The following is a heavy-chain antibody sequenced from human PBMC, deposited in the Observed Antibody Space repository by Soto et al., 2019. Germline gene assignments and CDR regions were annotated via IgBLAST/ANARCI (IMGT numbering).Heavy chain of an antibody. J-gene: IGHJ4*02. CDR2: INAGNGNT. CDR1: GYTFTSYA. Sequence: QVQLVQSGAEVKKPGASVKVSCKASGYTFTSYAMHWVRQAPGQRLEWMGWINAGNGNTKYSQKFQGRVTITMDTSASTAYMELSSLRSEDTAVYYCASSEGGVIPNGLDYWGQGTLVTVSS. V-gene: IGHV1-3*01. D-gene: IGHD3-3*01. CDR3: ASSEGGVIPNGLDY.